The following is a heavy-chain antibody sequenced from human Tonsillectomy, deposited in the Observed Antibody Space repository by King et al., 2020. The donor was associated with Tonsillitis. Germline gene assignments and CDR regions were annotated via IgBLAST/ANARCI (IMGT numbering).Heavy chain of an antibody. Sequence: VQLVESGGGLVQPGGSLRLSCAASGFTFSTDWMNGVRQALGKGLEGGGNIKHDGRDNYYLDAVKGRFTISIDNAKNSLYLQMKSLRAEETAVYYCARRSWDSGSRSTPFDYWGQGTLVTVSS. J-gene: IGHJ4*02. CDR3: ARRSWDSGSRSTPFDY. CDR2: IKHDGRDN. V-gene: IGHV3-7*03. CDR1: GFTFSTDW. D-gene: IGHD3-10*01.